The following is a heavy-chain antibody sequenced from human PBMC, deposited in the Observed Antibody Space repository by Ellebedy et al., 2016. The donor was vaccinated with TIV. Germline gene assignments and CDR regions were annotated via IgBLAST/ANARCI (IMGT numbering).Heavy chain of an antibody. D-gene: IGHD3-10*01. CDR3: ASTGREQVDY. CDR2: IYSGGST. CDR1: GFTVSSNY. V-gene: IGHV3-53*01. J-gene: IGHJ4*02. Sequence: GESLKISCASSGFTVSSNYMSWVRQAPGKGLEWVSVIYSGGSTYYADSVKGRFTISRDNSKNTLYLQMNSLRAEATAVYYCASTGREQVDYWGQGTLVTVSS.